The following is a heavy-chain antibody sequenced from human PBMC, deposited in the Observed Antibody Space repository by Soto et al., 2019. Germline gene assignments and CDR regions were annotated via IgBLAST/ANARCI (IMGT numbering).Heavy chain of an antibody. V-gene: IGHV1-69*01. Sequence: QVQLVQSGAEVKTPGSSVKISCKASGGTLSDYAISWVRQAPGQGLEWMGGIMPTVDSANYAQNFQGRLTISADESKSTANLEVSSLRSDDTAVYYCAVAAVREIMAQESSGMAVWGQGTTVIVSS. CDR2: IMPTVDSA. CDR1: GGTLSDYA. J-gene: IGHJ6*02. CDR3: AVAAVREIMAQESSGMAV. D-gene: IGHD3-10*01.